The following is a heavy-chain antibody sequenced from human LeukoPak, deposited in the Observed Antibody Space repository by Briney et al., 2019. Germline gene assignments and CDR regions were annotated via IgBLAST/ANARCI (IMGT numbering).Heavy chain of an antibody. Sequence: GSLRLSCTGSGVTFEDYYLSWIRQAPGKGLEWISYVSSTGGDKFYADPVKGRFTISRDNARNSLYMEMNDLIAEDTAFYYCARGENGSFDHWGQGTLVIVSS. CDR2: VSSTGGDK. D-gene: IGHD3-10*01. J-gene: IGHJ4*02. V-gene: IGHV3-11*01. CDR1: GVTFEDYY. CDR3: ARGENGSFDH.